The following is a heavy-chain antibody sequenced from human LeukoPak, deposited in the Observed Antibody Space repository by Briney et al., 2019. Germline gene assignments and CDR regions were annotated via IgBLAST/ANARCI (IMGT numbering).Heavy chain of an antibody. J-gene: IGHJ4*02. CDR1: GFTFGDYV. V-gene: IGHV3-49*03. Sequence: GGPLRLSCTASGFTFGDYVMSWFRQAPGEGLEWVGFIRSKAYGGTTEYAASVKGRLTISRDDSKSIAYLQVNSLKTEDTAVYYCTRVWIGYCSSTSCSNWGQGTLVTVSS. CDR3: TRVWIGYCSSTSCSN. D-gene: IGHD2-2*03. CDR2: IRSKAYGGTT.